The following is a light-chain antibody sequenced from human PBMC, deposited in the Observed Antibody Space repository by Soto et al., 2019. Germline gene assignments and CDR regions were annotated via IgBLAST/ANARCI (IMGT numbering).Light chain of an antibody. Sequence: EIVLTQSPGTLSLSPGERATLSCRASQSVSSSYLAWYQQKPGQAPRLLIYGASSRATGIPDRFSGSGSETDSTLTISRLEPEDLAVYYCQQYGRSSWTFGQGTKVASK. J-gene: IGKJ1*01. CDR1: QSVSSSY. CDR3: QQYGRSSWT. CDR2: GAS. V-gene: IGKV3-20*01.